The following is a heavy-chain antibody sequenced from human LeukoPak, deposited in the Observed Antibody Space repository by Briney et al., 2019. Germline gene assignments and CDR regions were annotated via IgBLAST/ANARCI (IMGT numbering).Heavy chain of an antibody. CDR1: GFTFSDSY. V-gene: IGHV3-11*01. CDR2: ISSSGGTI. Sequence: PGGSLSLSCAASGFTFSDSYMSWIRQVPGKGLEWISYISSSGGTIYYADSVKGRFTISRDNAKNSLYLQMNSLRAEDTAVYYCAKEGGDWGEGYFDYWGQGTLVTVSS. D-gene: IGHD7-27*01. CDR3: AKEGGDWGEGYFDY. J-gene: IGHJ4*02.